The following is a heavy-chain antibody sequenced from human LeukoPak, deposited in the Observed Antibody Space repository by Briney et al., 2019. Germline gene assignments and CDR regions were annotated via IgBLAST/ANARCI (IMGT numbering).Heavy chain of an antibody. D-gene: IGHD1-1*01. CDR2: IDNNGIT. CDR3: ARGGGGTKACYFDY. J-gene: IGHJ4*02. CDR1: GESFSGNF. V-gene: IGHV4-34*01. Sequence: SETLSLTCAVSGESFSGNFWTWIRQSPGKGLEWIGEIDNNGITNDNPSLKSRVTMSVDTTRKRFSRRPTSESAADTGVYYCARGGGGTKACYFDYWGQGSLVTVSS.